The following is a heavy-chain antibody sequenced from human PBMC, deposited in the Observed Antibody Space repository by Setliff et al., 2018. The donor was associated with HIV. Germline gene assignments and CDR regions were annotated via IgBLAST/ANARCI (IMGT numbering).Heavy chain of an antibody. V-gene: IGHV3-21*01. D-gene: IGHD3-3*01. CDR1: GFTFSTYS. Sequence: GGSLRLSCEASGFTFSTYSMDWVRQAPGKGLEWVSSISSSSRSKYYADSVKGRFTVSRDNAKNSLYLQMNSLTAEDTAVYYCARDVSWRVRTYIDYWDQGALVTVSS. J-gene: IGHJ4*02. CDR3: ARDVSWRVRTYIDY. CDR2: ISSSSRSK.